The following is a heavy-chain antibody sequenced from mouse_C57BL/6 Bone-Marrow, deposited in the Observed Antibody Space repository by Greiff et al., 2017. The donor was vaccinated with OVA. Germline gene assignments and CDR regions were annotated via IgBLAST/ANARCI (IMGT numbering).Heavy chain of an antibody. V-gene: IGHV3-6*01. J-gene: IGHJ3*01. CDR2: ISYDGSN. D-gene: IGHD2-4*01. CDR3: ARGGLRRDWFAY. Sequence: VQLKQSGPGLVKPSQSLSLTCSVTGYSITSGYYWNWIRQFPGNKLEWMGYISYDGSNNYNPSLKNRISITRDTSKNQFFLKLNSVTTEDTATYYCARGGLRRDWFAYWGQGTLVTVSA. CDR1: GYSITSGYY.